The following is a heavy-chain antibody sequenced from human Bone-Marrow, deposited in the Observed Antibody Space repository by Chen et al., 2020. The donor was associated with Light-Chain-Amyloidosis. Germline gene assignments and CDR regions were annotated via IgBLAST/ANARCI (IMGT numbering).Heavy chain of an antibody. D-gene: IGHD3-9*01. CDR3: AKDISYDDILPGYPADAFDI. V-gene: IGHV3-23*04. Sequence: EVQLVESGGGLLQRGGSLRLSCAASGFAFSSYAMSWVRQAPGKGLEWVSTIRGRGGSRYYGDSVEGRLTISRDNSKNALFLQMNSLRAEDTAVYYCAKDISYDDILPGYPADAFDIWGQGTMVTVSS. CDR2: IRGRGGSR. J-gene: IGHJ3*02. CDR1: GFAFSSYA.